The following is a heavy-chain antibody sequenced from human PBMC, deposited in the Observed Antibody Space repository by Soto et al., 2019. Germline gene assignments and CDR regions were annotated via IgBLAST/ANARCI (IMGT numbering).Heavy chain of an antibody. Sequence: QVQLVESGGGVVQPGRSLRLSCAASGFTFSSYGMHWVRQAPGKGLEWVAVISYDGSNKYYADSVKGRFTISRDNSKNTLYLQRNSLRAEDTAVYYCAKDLDSSSWYNYYYYGMDVWGQGTTVTVSS. CDR1: GFTFSSYG. CDR2: ISYDGSNK. CDR3: AKDLDSSSWYNYYYYGMDV. V-gene: IGHV3-30*18. D-gene: IGHD6-13*01. J-gene: IGHJ6*02.